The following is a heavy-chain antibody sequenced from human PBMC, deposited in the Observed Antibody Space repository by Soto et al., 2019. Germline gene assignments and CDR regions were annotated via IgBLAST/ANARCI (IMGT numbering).Heavy chain of an antibody. J-gene: IGHJ4*01. CDR2: IYFGGTT. D-gene: IGHD2-2*01. CDR3: ARGSSSEGPVQMIIDD. Sequence: SETLSLTCSVSGGSVTNDNSYWTWIRLHPGKGLEWIGYIYFGGTTYYSPSLKSRVSISADTSKNLFFLRLSSVTAADTAMYYCARGSSSEGPVQMIIDDWGPATQVTV. V-gene: IGHV4-31*03. CDR1: GGSVTNDNSY.